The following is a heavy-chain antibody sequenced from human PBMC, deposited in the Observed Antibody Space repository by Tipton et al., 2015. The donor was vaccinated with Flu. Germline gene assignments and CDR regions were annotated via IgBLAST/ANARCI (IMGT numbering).Heavy chain of an antibody. V-gene: IGHV4-38-2*02. CDR2: IYHSGST. D-gene: IGHD5-18*01. CDR1: GYSISSGYY. Sequence: TLSLTCTVSGYSISSGYYWGWIRQPPGKGLEWIGSIYHSGSTYYNPSLKSRVTMSVDTSKNQFSLKLSSVTAADTAVYYCARDPAYTAMGDFDYWGQGTLVTVSS. CDR3: ARDPAYTAMGDFDY. J-gene: IGHJ4*02.